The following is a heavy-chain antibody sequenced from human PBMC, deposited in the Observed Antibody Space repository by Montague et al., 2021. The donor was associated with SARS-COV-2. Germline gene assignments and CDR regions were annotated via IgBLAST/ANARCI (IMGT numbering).Heavy chain of an antibody. J-gene: IGHJ4*02. Sequence: SETLSLTCAVYGGSFSGYYWSWIRQPPEKGLEWIGEINHSGSTKYNPSLKSRVTISVDTSKNQFSLKLSSVTAADAAVYYCAGGTKRVFTYDYDSSGYASDYWGQGTLVTVSS. D-gene: IGHD3-22*01. CDR3: AGGTKRVFTYDYDSSGYASDY. CDR2: INHSGST. CDR1: GGSFSGYY. V-gene: IGHV4-34*01.